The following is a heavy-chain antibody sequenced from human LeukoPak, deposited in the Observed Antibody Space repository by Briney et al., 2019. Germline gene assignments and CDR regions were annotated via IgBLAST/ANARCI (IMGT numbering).Heavy chain of an antibody. CDR2: IIPILGIA. CDR3: ARVTRPPIAADVSGAFDI. J-gene: IGHJ3*02. Sequence: SVKVSCKASGGTFSSYAISWVRQAPGQGLEWMGRIIPILGIANYAQKFQGRVTITAGKSTSTAYMELSSLRSEDTAVYYCARVTRPPIAADVSGAFDIWGQGTMVTVSS. V-gene: IGHV1-69*04. D-gene: IGHD6-13*01. CDR1: GGTFSSYA.